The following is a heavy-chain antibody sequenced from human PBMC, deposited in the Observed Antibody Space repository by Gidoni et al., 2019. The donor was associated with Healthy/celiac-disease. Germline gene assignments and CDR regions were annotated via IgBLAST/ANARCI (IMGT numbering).Heavy chain of an antibody. J-gene: IGHJ4*02. V-gene: IGHV3-7*01. D-gene: IGHD1-26*01. CDR2: IKQDGSEK. Sequence: EVLLVESGGGLVQPGGSLRLSCAASGFTFSSYCMLWFRQAPGKGLEWVTNIKQDGSEKYYVDSVKGRFTISRDNAKNSLYLQMNSLRAEDTAVYYCARSSIVGATDPQWSGALPHYFDYWGQGTLVTVSS. CDR1: GFTFSSYC. CDR3: ARSSIVGATDPQWSGALPHYFDY.